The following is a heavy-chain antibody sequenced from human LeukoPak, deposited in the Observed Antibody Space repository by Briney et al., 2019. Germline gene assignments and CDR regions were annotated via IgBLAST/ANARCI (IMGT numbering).Heavy chain of an antibody. CDR2: IYYNGST. CDR1: GGSISSYY. V-gene: IGHV4-59*01. Sequence: PSETLSLTCTVSGGSISSYYWSWIRQPPGKGLEWIEYIYYNGSTNYNASLKSRVIISVDTSKNQFSLEVSSVTAADTAVYYCARGAYYDSSGYYKLPPDWYFDLWGRGTLVTVSS. D-gene: IGHD3-22*01. J-gene: IGHJ2*01. CDR3: ARGAYYDSSGYYKLPPDWYFDL.